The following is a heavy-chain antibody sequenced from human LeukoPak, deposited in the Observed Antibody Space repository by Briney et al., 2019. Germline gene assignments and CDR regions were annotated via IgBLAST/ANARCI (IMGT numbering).Heavy chain of an antibody. CDR2: IYSGADT. Sequence: GESLRLSCAASGFIVSNNHMSWLRHAPGKGLEWVSIIYSGADTYYADSVKGRFTVSRDNSRNTVYLQMNSLRAEDTAVYYCARGAAGGSGGIDYWGQGTLVTVSS. J-gene: IGHJ4*02. CDR3: ARGAAGGSGGIDY. CDR1: GFIVSNNH. V-gene: IGHV3-53*01. D-gene: IGHD6-13*01.